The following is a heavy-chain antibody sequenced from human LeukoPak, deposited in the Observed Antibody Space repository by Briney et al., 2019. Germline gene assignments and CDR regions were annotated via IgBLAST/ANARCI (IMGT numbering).Heavy chain of an antibody. CDR2: ISGSGGS. J-gene: IGHJ4*02. Sequence: PGGSLRLSCAASGFTFSNYAMTWVRQAPGKGLEWVSAISGSGGSFYADSVKGRFTISRDNSKNTLYLQMNSLRAEDTAVYYCARVGSGSYYFDYWGQGTLVTVSS. V-gene: IGHV3-23*01. CDR1: GFTFSNYA. CDR3: ARVGSGSYYFDY. D-gene: IGHD3-10*01.